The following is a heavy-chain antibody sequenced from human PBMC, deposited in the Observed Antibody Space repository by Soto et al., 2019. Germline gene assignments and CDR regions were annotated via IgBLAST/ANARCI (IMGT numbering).Heavy chain of an antibody. D-gene: IGHD1-7*01. CDR2: INHSGST. CDR1: GGSFSGYY. CDR3: ARGRGGRYNWNYGVWTDY. J-gene: IGHJ4*02. V-gene: IGHV4-34*01. Sequence: QVQLQQWGAGLLKPSETLSLTCAVYGGSFSGYYWSWIRQPPGKGLEWIGEINHSGSTNYNPSLKSRVTISVDTSKNQFSLKLSSVTAADTAVYYCARGRGGRYNWNYGVWTDYWGQGTLVTVSS.